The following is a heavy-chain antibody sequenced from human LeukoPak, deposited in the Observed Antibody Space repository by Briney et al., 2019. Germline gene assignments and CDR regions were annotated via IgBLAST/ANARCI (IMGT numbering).Heavy chain of an antibody. V-gene: IGHV3-11*06. CDR2: INSGSTYT. CDR1: GFTFSDYY. J-gene: IGHJ4*02. D-gene: IGHD1-26*01. Sequence: GGSLRLSCAASGFTFSDYYMSWIRQAPGKGLEWISYINSGSTYTNYADSVKGRFTISRDNAKKSLYLQMNSLRADDTAVYYCARDRGVGTTPLDYWGQGTLVTVSS. CDR3: ARDRGVGTTPLDY.